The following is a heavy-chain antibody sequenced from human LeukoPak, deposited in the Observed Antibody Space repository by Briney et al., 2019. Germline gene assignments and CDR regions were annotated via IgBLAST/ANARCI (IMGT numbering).Heavy chain of an antibody. J-gene: IGHJ5*02. CDR1: GGTFSSYA. CDR3: ARDLKGSGWEGAFDP. Sequence: TVKVSCKASGGTFSSYAISWVRQAPGQGLEWMGRIIPIFGTANYAQKFQGRVTITTDESTSTAYMELSSLRSEDTAVYYCARDLKGSGWEGAFDPWGQGTLVTVSS. CDR2: IIPIFGTA. D-gene: IGHD6-19*01. V-gene: IGHV1-69*05.